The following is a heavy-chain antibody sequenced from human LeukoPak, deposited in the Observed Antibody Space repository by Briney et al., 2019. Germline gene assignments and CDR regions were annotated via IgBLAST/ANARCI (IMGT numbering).Heavy chain of an antibody. Sequence: RSSETLSLTCTVSGGSISSYYWSWIRQSPGKGLEWIAYIYYSGSTNYNPSLKSRVTISVDTSKNQFSLKLSSVTAADTAVYYCARGYSSGWDTIYYYYYGMDVWGQGTTVIVSS. CDR1: GGSISSYY. CDR3: ARGYSSGWDTIYYYYYGMDV. CDR2: IYYSGST. J-gene: IGHJ6*02. V-gene: IGHV4-59*01. D-gene: IGHD6-19*01.